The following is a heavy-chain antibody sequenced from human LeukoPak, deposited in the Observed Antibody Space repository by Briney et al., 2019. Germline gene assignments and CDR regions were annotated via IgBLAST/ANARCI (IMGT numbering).Heavy chain of an antibody. CDR1: GFTFSSYA. J-gene: IGHJ3*02. CDR2: ISYDGSNK. Sequence: GGSLRLSCAASGFTFSSYAMHWVRQAPGKGLEWVAVISYDGSNKYYADSVKGRFTISRDNSKNTLYLQMNSLRAEDTAVYYCARGANDYLAFDIWGQGTMVTVSS. D-gene: IGHD4-11*01. V-gene: IGHV3-30*04. CDR3: ARGANDYLAFDI.